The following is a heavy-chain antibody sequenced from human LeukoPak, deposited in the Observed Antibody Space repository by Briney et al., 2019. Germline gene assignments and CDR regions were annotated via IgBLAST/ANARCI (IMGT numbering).Heavy chain of an antibody. J-gene: IGHJ4*02. CDR3: AVYPYQGVDY. CDR1: GGSISSSSYY. D-gene: IGHD2-2*01. CDR2: INHSGST. V-gene: IGHV4-39*07. Sequence: PSETLSLTCTVSGGSISSSSYYWGWIRQPPGKGLEWIGEINHSGSTNYNPSLKSRVTISVDTSKNQFSLKLSSVTAADTAVYYCAVYPYQGVDYWGQGTLVTVSS.